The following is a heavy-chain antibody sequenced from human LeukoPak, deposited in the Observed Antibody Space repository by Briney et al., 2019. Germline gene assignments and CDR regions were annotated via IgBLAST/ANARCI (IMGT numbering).Heavy chain of an antibody. CDR2: ISYDGSNK. CDR1: GFTFSSYG. D-gene: IGHD6-19*01. J-gene: IGHJ3*02. CDR3: AKSGSGWYGAFDI. V-gene: IGHV3-30*18. Sequence: PGGSLRLSCAASGFTFSSYGMHWVRQAPGKGLEWVAVISYDGSNKYYADSVKGRFTISRDNSKNTLYLQMNSLRAEDTAVYYCAKSGSGWYGAFDIWGQGTMVTVSS.